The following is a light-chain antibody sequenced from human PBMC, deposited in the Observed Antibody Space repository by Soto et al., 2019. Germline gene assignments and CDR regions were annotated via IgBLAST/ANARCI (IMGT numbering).Light chain of an antibody. CDR1: HSIANS. CDR2: AAS. CDR3: QQSYDFPLT. Sequence: DVQLTQSSSSLSASVGDRVIITCQASHSIANSLNWFQQKPGKAPELLIYAASSLQSGVPSRFSGGGSGADFILTISSLQPEDFASYYCQQSYDFPLTVGQGTRREIK. V-gene: IGKV1-39*01. J-gene: IGKJ5*01.